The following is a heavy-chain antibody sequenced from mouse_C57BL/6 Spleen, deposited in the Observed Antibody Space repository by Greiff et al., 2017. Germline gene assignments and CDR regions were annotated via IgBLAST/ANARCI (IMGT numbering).Heavy chain of an antibody. J-gene: IGHJ2*01. CDR2: IYPGDGDT. CDR1: GYAFSSSW. Sequence: VMLVESGPELVKPGASVKISCKASGYAFSSSWMHWVKQRPGKGLEWIGWIYPGDGDTNYNGKFKGKATLTADKSSSPAYMQLSSLTSEDSADYYCARKRAVMGYWGQGTTLTVSS. V-gene: IGHV1-82*01. D-gene: IGHD1-1*01. CDR3: ARKRAVMGY.